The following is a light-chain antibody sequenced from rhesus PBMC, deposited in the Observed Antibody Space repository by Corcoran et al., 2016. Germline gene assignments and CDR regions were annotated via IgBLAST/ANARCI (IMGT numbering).Light chain of an antibody. CDR3: MQALEFPLT. CDR1: QSLLDSEDGNTY. Sequence: DIVMTQTPLSLPVTPGEPASISCRSSQSLLDSEDGNTYLDWYLQKPGQSPQLLIYEVSNRASGVPDRFSGSWSDTEFTLEISRVEAGDVRVYYCMQALEFPLTFGGGTKVEIE. V-gene: IGKV2-104*02. J-gene: IGKJ4*01. CDR2: EVS.